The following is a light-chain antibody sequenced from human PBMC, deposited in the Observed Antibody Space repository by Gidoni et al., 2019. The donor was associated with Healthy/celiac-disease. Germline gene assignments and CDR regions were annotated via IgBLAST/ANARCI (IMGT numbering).Light chain of an antibody. Sequence: EIVLTQSPATLSVSPGERATLSCRASQSVSSNLAWYQQKPGQAPRLLITVASTRAPGTPARCSGSGSGTEFTLTISSRQSEDVAVYYCQQYNNWPPWTFGQGTKVEIK. CDR2: VAS. CDR3: QQYNNWPPWT. CDR1: QSVSSN. V-gene: IGKV3-15*01. J-gene: IGKJ1*01.